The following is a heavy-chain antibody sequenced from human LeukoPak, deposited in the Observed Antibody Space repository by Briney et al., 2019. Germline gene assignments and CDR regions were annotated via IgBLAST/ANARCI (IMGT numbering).Heavy chain of an antibody. Sequence: GGSLRLSCAASGFTFDDYAMHWVRQAPGKGLEWVSGISWNSGSIGYADSVKGRFTISRDNAKNSLYLQMNSLRAEDTALYYCASLLAAFDIWGQGTMVTVSS. CDR1: GFTFDDYA. CDR3: ASLLAAFDI. CDR2: ISWNSGSI. V-gene: IGHV3-9*01. J-gene: IGHJ3*02.